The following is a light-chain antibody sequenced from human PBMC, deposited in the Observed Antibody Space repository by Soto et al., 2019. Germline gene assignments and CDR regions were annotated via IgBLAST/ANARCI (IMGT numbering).Light chain of an antibody. J-gene: IGKJ1*01. CDR2: GAS. CDR1: QSFRSAY. V-gene: IGKV3-20*01. Sequence: EIVLTQSPGTLSLFPGERATFSCSASQSFRSAYLAWYQQKPGQAPRLLIYGASNRATGIPDRFSGSGSGTDFTLTISRLKPEDSAVYYCQQYDSSPRTFGQGTKVQI. CDR3: QQYDSSPRT.